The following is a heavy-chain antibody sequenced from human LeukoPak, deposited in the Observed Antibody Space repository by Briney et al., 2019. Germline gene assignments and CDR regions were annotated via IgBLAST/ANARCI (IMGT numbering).Heavy chain of an antibody. V-gene: IGHV1-18*01. J-gene: IGHJ1*01. D-gene: IGHD2-21*02. CDR3: ARGSCGGDCYSYFHH. Sequence: ASVKVSCKASGYTFTSYGISWVRQAPGQGLEWMGWISAYNGNTNYAQKLQGRVTMTTDTSTSTAYMELRSLRSDDTAVYYCARGSCGGDCYSYFHHWGQGTLVTVSS. CDR2: ISAYNGNT. CDR1: GYTFTSYG.